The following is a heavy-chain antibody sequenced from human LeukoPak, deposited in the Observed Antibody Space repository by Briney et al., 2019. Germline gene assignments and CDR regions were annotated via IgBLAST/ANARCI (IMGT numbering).Heavy chain of an antibody. Sequence: SETLSLTCTVSGGSISSYYWSWIRQPPGKGLEWIGYIYYSGSTNYNPSPKSRVTISVDTSKNQFSLKLSSVTAADTAVYYCARGGPGGASGQWLLLFDIWGQGTMVTVSS. V-gene: IGHV4-59*01. CDR2: IYYSGST. CDR3: ARGGPGGASGQWLLLFDI. CDR1: GGSISSYY. D-gene: IGHD6-19*01. J-gene: IGHJ3*02.